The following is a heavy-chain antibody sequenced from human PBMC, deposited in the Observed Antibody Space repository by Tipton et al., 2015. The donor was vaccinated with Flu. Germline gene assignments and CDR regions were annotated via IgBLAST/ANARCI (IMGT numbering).Heavy chain of an antibody. J-gene: IGHJ2*01. CDR3: ARSRADSSGYYYAYWYFDL. Sequence: QLVQSGAEVKKPGESLKISCKGSGYSFTSYWIGWVRQMPGKGLEWMGSNYPGDSDSRYSPSFQGQVTISADKSISTAYLQWSSLRASDTAMYYCARSRADSSGYYYAYWYFDLWGRGTLVTVSS. CDR1: GYSFTSYW. CDR2: NYPGDSDS. V-gene: IGHV5-51*01. D-gene: IGHD3-22*01.